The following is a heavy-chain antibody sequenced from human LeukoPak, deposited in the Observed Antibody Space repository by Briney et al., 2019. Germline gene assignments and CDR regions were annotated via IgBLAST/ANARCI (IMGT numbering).Heavy chain of an antibody. D-gene: IGHD3-22*01. CDR1: GGSISSGGYS. CDR3: ARDAHPYYYDSSGYYLNWFDP. CDR2: IYYSGST. J-gene: IGHJ5*02. V-gene: IGHV4-31*03. Sequence: SQTLSLTCTVSGGSISSGGYSWSWIRQHPGQGLEWIGYIYYSGSTYYNPSLKSRVTISVDTSKNQFSLKLSSVTAADTAVYYCARDAHPYYYDSSGYYLNWFDPWGQGTLVTVSS.